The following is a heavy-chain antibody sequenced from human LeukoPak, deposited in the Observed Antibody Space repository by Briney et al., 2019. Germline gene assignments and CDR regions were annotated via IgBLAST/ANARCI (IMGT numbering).Heavy chain of an antibody. D-gene: IGHD1-14*01. Sequence: SETPSLTCTVSGDSISGYYWSWIRQPPGKRLEWIGYVYYNGNSDYNPSLKSRVSILVDTSNNQLSLKLKSVTAADTAVYYCARAHSNNRHFDYWGQGTLVTVSS. CDR3: ARAHSNNRHFDY. J-gene: IGHJ4*02. CDR1: GDSISGYY. V-gene: IGHV4-59*01. CDR2: VYYNGNS.